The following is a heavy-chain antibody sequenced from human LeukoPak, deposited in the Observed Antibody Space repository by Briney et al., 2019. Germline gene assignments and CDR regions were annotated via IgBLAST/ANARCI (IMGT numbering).Heavy chain of an antibody. V-gene: IGHV4-38-2*01. Sequence: PSETLSLTCGVSGYSISSDYNWGWIRQPPGKGLDWIGNIYHSGTTYYNPSLKSRVTISVDTPKNQFSLKLNSMTAADTAVYYCARVWMVYAAFDLWGQGTPVTVSS. CDR3: ARVWMVYAAFDL. CDR2: IYHSGTT. D-gene: IGHD2-8*01. CDR1: GYSISSDYN. J-gene: IGHJ5*02.